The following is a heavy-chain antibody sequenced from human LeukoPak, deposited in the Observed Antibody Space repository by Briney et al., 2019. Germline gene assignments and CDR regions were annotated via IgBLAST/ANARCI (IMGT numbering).Heavy chain of an antibody. Sequence: SGGSLRLSCAASGFTFSSYWMTWVRQAPGKGLEWVANIRLDGSEKYYVDSVKGRFTITRDNAKNPLYLQMSSLRAEDTAVYYCAKNTGTYDYWGQGTLVTVSS. V-gene: IGHV3-7*01. CDR1: GFTFSSYW. CDR3: AKNTGTYDY. CDR2: IRLDGSEK. J-gene: IGHJ4*02. D-gene: IGHD1-26*01.